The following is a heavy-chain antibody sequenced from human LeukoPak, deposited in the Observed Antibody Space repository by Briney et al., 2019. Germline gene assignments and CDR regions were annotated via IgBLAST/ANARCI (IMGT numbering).Heavy chain of an antibody. CDR3: ARSKVVPAASDWFDP. CDR1: GYTFNNYW. Sequence: GESLKISCKASGYTFNNYWIGWVRQMPGRGLEWMGMLYPDSSATTYHPSFEGRVTISADKSISTAYLQWSSLKASDTAMYYCARSKVVPAASDWFDPWGQGTLVTVSS. D-gene: IGHD2-2*01. CDR2: LYPDSSAT. J-gene: IGHJ5*02. V-gene: IGHV5-51*01.